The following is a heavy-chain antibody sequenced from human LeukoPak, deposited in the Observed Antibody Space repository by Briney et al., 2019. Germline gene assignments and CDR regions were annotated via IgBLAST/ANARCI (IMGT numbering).Heavy chain of an antibody. CDR1: GFTFDDYA. Sequence: PGGSLRLSCAASGFTFDDYATHWLRQAPGKGLKWVTLISGDGGSTYYADSVKGRFTISRDNSKNSLYLQMNSLRTEDTALYYCANWDTAMVTQAFDIWGQGTMVTVSS. J-gene: IGHJ3*02. V-gene: IGHV3-43*02. CDR2: ISGDGGST. D-gene: IGHD5-18*01. CDR3: ANWDTAMVTQAFDI.